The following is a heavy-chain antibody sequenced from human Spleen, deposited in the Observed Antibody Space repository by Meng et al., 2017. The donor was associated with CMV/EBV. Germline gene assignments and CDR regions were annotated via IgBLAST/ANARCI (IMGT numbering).Heavy chain of an antibody. Sequence: GGSLRLSCAASGFTFSSYEMNWVRQAPGKGLEWVSFISASGSTIYYADSVKGRFTISRDNAKNSLYLQMNSLRAEDTAVYYCARDQLEIRGNFDYWGQGTLVTVSS. D-gene: IGHD1-1*01. V-gene: IGHV3-48*03. J-gene: IGHJ4*02. CDR1: GFTFSSYE. CDR3: ARDQLEIRGNFDY. CDR2: ISASGSTI.